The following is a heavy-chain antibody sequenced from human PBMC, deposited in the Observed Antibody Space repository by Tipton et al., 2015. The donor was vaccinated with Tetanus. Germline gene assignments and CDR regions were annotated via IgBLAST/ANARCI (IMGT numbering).Heavy chain of an antibody. V-gene: IGHV4-34*01. J-gene: IGHJ4*02. CDR2: INHSGST. Sequence: TLSLTCAVYGGSFSGYYWSWIRQPPGKGLEWIGEINHSGSTNYNPSLKSRVTISVDTSKNQFSLKLSSVTAADTAVYYCARGVPPAVDTAMAQKLYPPQSDTSDYVVVITTAWFDYWGQGTLVTVSS. CDR3: ARGVPPAVDTAMAQKLYPPQSDTSDYVVVITTAWFDY. D-gene: IGHD3-22*01. CDR1: GGSFSGYY.